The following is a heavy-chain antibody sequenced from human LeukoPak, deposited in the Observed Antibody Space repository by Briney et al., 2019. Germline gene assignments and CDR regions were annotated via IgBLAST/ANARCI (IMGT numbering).Heavy chain of an antibody. V-gene: IGHV3-15*07. Sequence: GGSLRLSCAASGFTFTNAWMNWVRQAPGKGLEWIGRIKSKTDGGTTDYAAPVKGRFTISRDDSENTLYLQVNSLKTEDTAVYYCTRIFRTAHFDYWGQGTPVTVSS. D-gene: IGHD2/OR15-2a*01. CDR1: GFTFTNAW. CDR2: IKSKTDGGTT. CDR3: TRIFRTAHFDY. J-gene: IGHJ4*02.